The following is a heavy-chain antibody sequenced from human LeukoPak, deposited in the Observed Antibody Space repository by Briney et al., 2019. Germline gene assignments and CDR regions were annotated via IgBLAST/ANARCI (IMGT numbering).Heavy chain of an antibody. V-gene: IGHV3-74*01. CDR1: GFSFSSYW. D-gene: IGHD5-24*01. CDR3: APRWLQLG. CDR2: INSDGSTT. Sequence: PGGSLRLSCAASGFSFSSYWMHWVRQAPGKGLAWVSRINSDGSTTSYTDSVKGRFTISRDNAKNTLYLQMTSLRAEDTAVYYCAPRWLQLGWGQGTLVTVSS. J-gene: IGHJ4*02.